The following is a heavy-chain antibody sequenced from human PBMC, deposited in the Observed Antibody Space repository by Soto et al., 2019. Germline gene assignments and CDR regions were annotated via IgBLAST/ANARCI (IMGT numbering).Heavy chain of an antibody. CDR3: ARIRVGDYYDSSGYRHWYFDL. CDR1: GASFSGYY. D-gene: IGHD3-22*01. J-gene: IGHJ2*01. V-gene: IGHV4-34*01. CDR2: INHSGST. Sequence: SETLSLTCTVSGASFSGYYWSWIRQPPGKGLEWIGEINHSGSTNYNPSLKSRVTISVDTSKNQFSLKLSSVTAADTAVYYCARIRVGDYYDSSGYRHWYFDLWGRGTLVTVSS.